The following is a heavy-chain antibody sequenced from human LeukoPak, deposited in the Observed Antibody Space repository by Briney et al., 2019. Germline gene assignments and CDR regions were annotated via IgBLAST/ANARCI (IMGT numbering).Heavy chain of an antibody. D-gene: IGHD1-26*01. CDR3: ARHGSWSNPLQH. Sequence: SETLSLTCTVCGGSISSYYWSWLRQPAGKGLEWIGRIYTSGSTNYNPSLKNRVTMSVDTSKNQFSLKVSSVTAADTAVYYCARHGSWSNPLQHWGQGTLVTVSS. CDR1: GGSISSYY. J-gene: IGHJ1*01. CDR2: IYTSGST. V-gene: IGHV4-4*07.